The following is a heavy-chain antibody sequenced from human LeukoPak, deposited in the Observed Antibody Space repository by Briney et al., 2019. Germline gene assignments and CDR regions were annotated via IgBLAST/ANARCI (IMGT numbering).Heavy chain of an antibody. J-gene: IGHJ4*02. CDR3: AKYGNYNFDY. CDR2: IHYTGNT. CDR1: GGSISSSY. D-gene: IGHD1-7*01. Sequence: SETLSLTCSVSGGSISSSYWSWIRQPPGKGLEWIGYIHYTGNTNHNPSLKNRVTISVDTPKNQFSLKLSSVTAADTAIYYCAKYGNYNFDYWGQGTLVTVSS. V-gene: IGHV4-59*01.